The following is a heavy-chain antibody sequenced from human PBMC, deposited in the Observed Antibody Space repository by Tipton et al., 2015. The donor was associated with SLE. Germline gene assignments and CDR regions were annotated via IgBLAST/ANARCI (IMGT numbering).Heavy chain of an antibody. D-gene: IGHD6-25*01. V-gene: IGHV4-59*01. CDR1: GGSISSYY. Sequence: LRLSCTVSGGSISSYYWSWIRQPPGKGLEWIGYIYYSGSTNYNPSLKSQVTISVDTSKNQFSLKLSSVTAADTAVYYCARRGGDAFDIWGQGTMVTVSS. CDR3: ARRGGDAFDI. J-gene: IGHJ3*02. CDR2: IYYSGST.